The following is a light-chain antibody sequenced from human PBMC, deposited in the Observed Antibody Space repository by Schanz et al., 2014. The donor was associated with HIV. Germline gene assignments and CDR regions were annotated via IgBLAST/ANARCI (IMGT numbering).Light chain of an antibody. CDR3: LQHNAYPLT. V-gene: IGKV1-39*01. CDR1: QNIKNY. Sequence: DIQMTQSPSSLSPSVGDRVTITCRASQNIKNYLNWYQQKPGKAPNLLIYAASSLQSGVPSRFSGSGSGTDFTLTISSLQPEDFATYYCLQHNAYPLTFGQGTRLDI. J-gene: IGKJ5*01. CDR2: AAS.